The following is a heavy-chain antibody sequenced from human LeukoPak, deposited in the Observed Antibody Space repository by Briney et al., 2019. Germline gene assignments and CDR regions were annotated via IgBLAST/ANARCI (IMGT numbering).Heavy chain of an antibody. CDR1: GYTFTGYY. CDR3: ARSFNSGYDYSGGY. J-gene: IGHJ4*02. V-gene: IGHV1-2*04. CDR2: INPNSGGT. Sequence: VASVKVSCKASGYTFTGYYMHWVRQAPGQGPEWMGWINPNSGGTNYAQKFQGWVTMTRDTSISTAYMELSRLRSDDTAVYYCARSFNSGYDYSGGYWGQGTLVTVSS. D-gene: IGHD5-12*01.